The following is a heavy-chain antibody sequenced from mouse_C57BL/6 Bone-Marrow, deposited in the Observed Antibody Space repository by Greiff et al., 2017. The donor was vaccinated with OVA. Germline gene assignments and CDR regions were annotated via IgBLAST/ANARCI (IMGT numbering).Heavy chain of an antibody. Sequence: VQLKESGPGLVAPSQSLSLTCTVSGFSLTSYGVAWVRQPPGKGLEWLGVIWGGGSTNYNSALMSRLSISKDNSKSQVFLKMNSLQTDDTAMYYCAKRSSYPYWYFDVWGTGTTVTVSS. CDR3: AKRSSYPYWYFDV. D-gene: IGHD1-1*01. CDR2: IWGGGST. J-gene: IGHJ1*03. CDR1: GFSLTSYG. V-gene: IGHV2-9*01.